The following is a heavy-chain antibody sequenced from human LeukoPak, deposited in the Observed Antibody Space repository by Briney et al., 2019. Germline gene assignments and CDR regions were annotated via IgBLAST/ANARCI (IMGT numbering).Heavy chain of an antibody. V-gene: IGHV3-72*01. Sequence: GGSLRLSCAASGFTFSDHYVDWVRQAPGKGLEWVGRTGNKANSYTTEYAASVKGRFTISRDDSKNSLFLQMNSLKIEDTALYYCTRVNYNWFDPWGQGTLVTVSS. CDR2: TGNKANSYTT. J-gene: IGHJ5*02. CDR3: TRVNYNWFDP. CDR1: GFTFSDHY.